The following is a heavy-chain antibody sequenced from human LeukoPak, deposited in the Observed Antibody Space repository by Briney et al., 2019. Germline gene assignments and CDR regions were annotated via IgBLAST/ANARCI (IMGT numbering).Heavy chain of an antibody. CDR3: ARDLSSAWFYY. Sequence: SETLSLTCAVYGGSFSGYDWSWIRQPPGKGLEWIGTISSGGHTDYNPSLKSRVTMSLDTSKTQFSLKVISVTAADTATYFCARDLSSAWFYYWGQGALVTVSS. CDR1: GGSFSGYD. V-gene: IGHV4-34*10. J-gene: IGHJ4*02. D-gene: IGHD6-25*01. CDR2: ISSGGHT.